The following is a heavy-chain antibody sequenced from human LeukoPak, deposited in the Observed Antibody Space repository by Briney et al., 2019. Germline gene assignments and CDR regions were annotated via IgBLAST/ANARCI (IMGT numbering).Heavy chain of an antibody. V-gene: IGHV3-33*01. CDR2: IWYDGSNK. CDR1: GFTFSSYG. D-gene: IGHD1-26*01. Sequence: PGGSLRLSCAASGFTFSSYGMHGVRQAPGKGLEGVAVIWYDGSNKYYADSVKVRFTISRDNSKNTLYLQMNSLRAEDTAVYYCARLSGSHHDAFDIWGQGTMVTASS. J-gene: IGHJ3*02. CDR3: ARLSGSHHDAFDI.